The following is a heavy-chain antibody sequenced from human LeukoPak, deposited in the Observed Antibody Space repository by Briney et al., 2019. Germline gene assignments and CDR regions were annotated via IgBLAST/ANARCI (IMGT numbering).Heavy chain of an antibody. CDR2: IYSGGST. V-gene: IGHV3-53*01. CDR3: ARGGIPAYDFWSGYNY. J-gene: IGHJ4*02. D-gene: IGHD3-3*01. CDR1: GFTVSSNY. Sequence: GGSLRLSCAVSGFTVSSNYMSWVRQAPGKGLEWVSVIYSGGSTYYADSVKGRFTISRDNSKNTLYLQMNSLRAEDTAVYYCARGGIPAYDFWSGYNYWGQGTLVTVSS.